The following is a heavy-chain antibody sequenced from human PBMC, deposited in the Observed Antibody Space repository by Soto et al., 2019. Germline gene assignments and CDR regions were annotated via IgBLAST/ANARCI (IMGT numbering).Heavy chain of an antibody. Sequence: GASVKVSCKDSGYTFTTFGISWVRQSPGQGLEWMGWIDPKNGNTKDAQKFQGRVTMTTDTSTSTAYMELRSLRSDDTAVYFCAKEYCDTSRCFLPDYWGQGALVTVSS. J-gene: IGHJ4*02. V-gene: IGHV1-18*01. CDR2: IDPKNGNT. CDR3: AKEYCDTSRCFLPDY. CDR1: GYTFTTFG. D-gene: IGHD2-2*01.